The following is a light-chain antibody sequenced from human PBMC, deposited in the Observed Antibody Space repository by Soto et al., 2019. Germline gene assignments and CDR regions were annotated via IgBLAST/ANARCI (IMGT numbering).Light chain of an antibody. CDR1: QSINTY. J-gene: IGKJ1*01. V-gene: IGKV1-39*01. Sequence: DIQMTQSPSSLSASVGDRVTITCRASQSINTYLNWYQHKPGKAPKLLIYGASTLQSGVPSRFSGSGSGTDFTLTISSLQPEDFATYYCQQYNSYSRTFGQGTRVDIK. CDR3: QQYNSYSRT. CDR2: GAS.